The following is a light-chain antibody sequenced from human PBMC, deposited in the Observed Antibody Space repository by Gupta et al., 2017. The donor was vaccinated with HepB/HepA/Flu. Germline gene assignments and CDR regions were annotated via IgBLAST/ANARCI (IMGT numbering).Light chain of an antibody. V-gene: IGLV2-11*01. Sequence: QSALTQPRSVSGSPGPSVTISCTGTSSDVGGYKYVSWYQQHPDKVHKLMIYDVSQRPAGVPGRFSGSKSGNTASLTISGLKAEEEADYYCCSDAGSDSYVFGSGTKVTVL. CDR2: DVS. J-gene: IGLJ1*01. CDR3: CSDAGSDSYV. CDR1: SSDVGGYKY.